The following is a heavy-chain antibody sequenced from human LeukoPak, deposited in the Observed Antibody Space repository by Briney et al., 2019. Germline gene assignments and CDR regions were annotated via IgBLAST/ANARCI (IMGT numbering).Heavy chain of an antibody. CDR1: GGSISSGSYS. D-gene: IGHD2-21*02. V-gene: IGHV4-30-2*01. CDR2: IYPRGST. CDR3: ARDGGGGGDWYGMDV. J-gene: IGHJ6*02. Sequence: PSQTLSLTCAVSGGSISSGSYSWSWIRQPPGKGLEWIGYIYPRGSTYYNPSLKSRVTISVDTSKNQFSLKLSSVTAADTAVYYCARDGGGGGDWYGMDVWGQGTTVTVSS.